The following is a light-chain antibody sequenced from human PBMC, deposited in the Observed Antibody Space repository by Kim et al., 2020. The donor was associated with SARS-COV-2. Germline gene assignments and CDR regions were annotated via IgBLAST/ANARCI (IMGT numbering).Light chain of an antibody. CDR1: QSISSN. Sequence: EIVMTQSPATLSVSPGERATLSCRASQSISSNLAWYQQKPGQAPRLLIYGASTRATDIPVRFSGSGSGTEFTLTISSLQSEDFVVYYCQQYGNWYTFGQGTKLEI. J-gene: IGKJ2*01. V-gene: IGKV3-15*01. CDR2: GAS. CDR3: QQYGNWYT.